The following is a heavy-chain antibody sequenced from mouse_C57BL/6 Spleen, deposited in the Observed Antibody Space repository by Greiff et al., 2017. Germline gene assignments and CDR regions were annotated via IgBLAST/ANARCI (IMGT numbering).Heavy chain of an antibody. CDR3: ARERGLITTVVDYFDY. V-gene: IGHV5-4*01. Sequence: EVQLVESGGGLVKPGGSLKLSCAASGFTFSSYAMSWVRQTPEKRLEWVATISDGGSYTYYPDNVKGRFTISRDNAKNNLYLQMSQLKSEDTAMYYCARERGLITTVVDYFDYWGQGTTLTVSS. D-gene: IGHD1-1*01. J-gene: IGHJ2*01. CDR1: GFTFSSYA. CDR2: ISDGGSYT.